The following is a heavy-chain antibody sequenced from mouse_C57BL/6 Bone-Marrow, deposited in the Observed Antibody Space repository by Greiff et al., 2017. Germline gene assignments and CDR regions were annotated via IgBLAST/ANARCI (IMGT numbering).Heavy chain of an antibody. V-gene: IGHV3-6*01. CDR3: ASSSAQATGAWFAY. CDR2: ISYDGSN. CDR1: GYSITSGYY. J-gene: IGHJ3*01. D-gene: IGHD3-2*02. Sequence: EVQLQQSGPGLVKPSQSLSLTCSVTGYSITSGYYWNWIRQFPGNKLEWMGYISYDGSNNYNPSLKNRISITRDTSTNQFFLKLNSVTTEDTATYYCASSSAQATGAWFAYWGQGTLVTVSA.